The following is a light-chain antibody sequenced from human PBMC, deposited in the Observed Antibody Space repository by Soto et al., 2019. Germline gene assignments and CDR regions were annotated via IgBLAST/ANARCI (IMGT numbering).Light chain of an antibody. CDR2: AAS. Sequence: DIQMTQSPSSLSASVGDRVTITCRASQSISSFLNWYQQKPGKAPTLLIYAASSLQSGVPSRFSGSGSGTDFTLTISSLQPEDFATYYCQQSYSAPRTFGQGNKVEIK. J-gene: IGKJ1*01. CDR1: QSISSF. CDR3: QQSYSAPRT. V-gene: IGKV1-39*01.